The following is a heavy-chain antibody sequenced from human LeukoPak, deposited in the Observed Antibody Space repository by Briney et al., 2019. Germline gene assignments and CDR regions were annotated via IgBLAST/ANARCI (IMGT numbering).Heavy chain of an antibody. CDR1: GFSFSTYW. V-gene: IGHV3-23*01. Sequence: GGSLRLSCAASGFSFSTYWMSWVRQAPGKGLEWVSAISGSGGSTYYADSVKGRFTISRDNSKNTLYLQMNSLRAEDTAVYYCAKGSAVVVAARTFDYWGQGTLVTVSS. D-gene: IGHD2-15*01. CDR2: ISGSGGST. CDR3: AKGSAVVVAARTFDY. J-gene: IGHJ4*02.